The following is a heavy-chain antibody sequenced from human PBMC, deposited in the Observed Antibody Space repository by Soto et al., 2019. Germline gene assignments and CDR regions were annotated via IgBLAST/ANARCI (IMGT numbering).Heavy chain of an antibody. V-gene: IGHV3-64*01. CDR2: ISSNGGST. CDR1: GFTFSSYA. J-gene: IGHJ6*02. CDR3: ASSYYDILTGYYSNSQYGKDV. Sequence: GGSLRLSCAASGFTFSSYAMHWVRQAPGKGLEYVSAISSNGGSTYYANSVKGRFTISRDNSKNTLYLQMGSLRAEDMAVYYCASSYYDILTGYYSNSQYGKDVWGQGTTVTVSS. D-gene: IGHD3-9*01.